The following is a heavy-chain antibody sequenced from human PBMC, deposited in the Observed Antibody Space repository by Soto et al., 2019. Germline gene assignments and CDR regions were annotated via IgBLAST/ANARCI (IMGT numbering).Heavy chain of an antibody. CDR2: ISYDGSNK. CDR1: GFTFSSYA. J-gene: IGHJ4*02. V-gene: IGHV3-30-3*01. CDR3: ARDRHEWWYVVAATPLPSELDY. Sequence: PGGSLRLSCAASGFTFSSYAMHWVRQAPGKGLEWVAVISYDGSNKYYADSVKGRFTISRDNSRNTLYLQMNSLRAEDTAVYYCARDRHEWWYVVAATPLPSELDYWGQGTLVTVSS. D-gene: IGHD2-15*01.